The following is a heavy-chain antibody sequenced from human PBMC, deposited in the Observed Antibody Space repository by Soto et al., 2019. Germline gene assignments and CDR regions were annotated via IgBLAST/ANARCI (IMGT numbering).Heavy chain of an antibody. D-gene: IGHD2-15*01. J-gene: IGHJ4*02. CDR1: GFTFSSYG. V-gene: IGHV3-33*01. CDR2: IWYDGSNK. Sequence: GGSLRLSCAASGFTFSSYGMHWVRQAPGKGLEWVAVIWYDGSNKYYADSVKGRFTISRDNSKNTLYLQMNSLRAEDTAVYYCARDSGYCSGGSCKPDYWGQGTLVTVSS. CDR3: ARDSGYCSGGSCKPDY.